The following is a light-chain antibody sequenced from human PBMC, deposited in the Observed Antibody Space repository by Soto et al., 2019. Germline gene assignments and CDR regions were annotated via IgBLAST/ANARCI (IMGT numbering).Light chain of an antibody. V-gene: IGKV1-39*01. Sequence: DLQMTQSPSSLSASVGDRVTITCRASQSISTNLNWFQQKPGKAPKLLIYLASSLQSGVPSRFSASGSGTDFTLIISSLQPEDFATYYCQQTYSYPRTFGQGTKVDVK. CDR2: LAS. J-gene: IGKJ1*01. CDR3: QQTYSYPRT. CDR1: QSISTN.